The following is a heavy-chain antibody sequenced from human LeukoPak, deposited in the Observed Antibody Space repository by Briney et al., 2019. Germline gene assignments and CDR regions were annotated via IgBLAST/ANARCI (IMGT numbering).Heavy chain of an antibody. J-gene: IGHJ4*02. CDR2: MDPSGSQK. V-gene: IGHV3-7*01. Sequence: PGGSLRLSCAASEFTFNRSWMNWVRQAPGKGLEWVANMDPSGSQKRYVDSVKGRFTIPKDNPGASLYLDMHSLRAEDTAIYYCAIWTSGNYWGQGTLVTVSS. CDR3: AIWTSGNY. CDR1: EFTFNRSW. D-gene: IGHD1-1*01.